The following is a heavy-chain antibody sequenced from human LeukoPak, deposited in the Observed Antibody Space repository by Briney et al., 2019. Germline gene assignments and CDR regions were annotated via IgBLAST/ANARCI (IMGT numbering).Heavy chain of an antibody. CDR2: IYHSGST. CDR1: GYSISSGYY. V-gene: IGHV4-38-2*01. J-gene: IGHJ4*02. Sequence: SETLSLTCAVSGYSISSGYYWGWIRQPPGKGLEWIGSIYHSGSTYYNPSLKSRVTISVDTSKNQFSLKLSSVTAADTAVYYCATVRGYSGYDWSYWGQGTLVTVSS. D-gene: IGHD5-12*01. CDR3: ATVRGYSGYDWSY.